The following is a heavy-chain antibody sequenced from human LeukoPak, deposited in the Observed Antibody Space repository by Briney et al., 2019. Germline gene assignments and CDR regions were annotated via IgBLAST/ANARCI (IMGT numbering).Heavy chain of an antibody. Sequence: GASVKVSCKASGYTFTGYYMHWVRQAPGQGLEWMGWINPNSGGTNYAQKFQGRVTMTRDTSISTAYMELSRLRSDDTAVYYCARDVRIAARRNWFDPWGQGTLVAVSS. CDR1: GYTFTGYY. J-gene: IGHJ5*02. V-gene: IGHV1-2*02. CDR2: INPNSGGT. CDR3: ARDVRIAARRNWFDP. D-gene: IGHD6-25*01.